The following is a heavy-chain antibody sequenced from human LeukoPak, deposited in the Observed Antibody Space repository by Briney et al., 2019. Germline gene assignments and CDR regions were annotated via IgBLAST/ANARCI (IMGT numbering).Heavy chain of an antibody. CDR1: GFTFSRFG. CDR2: IWYDGSNK. Sequence: GGSLRLSCAASGFTFSRFGMHWVRQAPGKGLEWVAIIWYDGSNKYYADSVKGRFTISRDNSKNTLYLQMNSLRAEDTAVYYCARDSSTTVTGAFDIWGQGTMVTVSS. CDR3: ARDSSTTVTGAFDI. V-gene: IGHV3-33*01. J-gene: IGHJ3*02. D-gene: IGHD4-17*01.